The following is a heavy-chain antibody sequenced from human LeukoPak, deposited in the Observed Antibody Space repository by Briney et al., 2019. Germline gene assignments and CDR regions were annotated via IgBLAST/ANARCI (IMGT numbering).Heavy chain of an antibody. CDR3: AKDREKPSQFDY. Sequence: PGGSLRLSCAASGFTFSSYAMSWVRQAPGKGLEWVSAISGSGGSTYYADSVKGRFTISRDNSKNTLFLQMTSLRVEDTAVYYCAKDREKPSQFDYWGQGTLVTVSS. CDR1: GFTFSSYA. V-gene: IGHV3-23*01. J-gene: IGHJ4*02. CDR2: ISGSGGST.